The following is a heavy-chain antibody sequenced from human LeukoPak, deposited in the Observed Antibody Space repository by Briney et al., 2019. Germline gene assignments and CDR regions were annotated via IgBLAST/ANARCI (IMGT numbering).Heavy chain of an antibody. Sequence: SETLSLTCTVSGYSISSGYYWGWIRQPPGKGLEWIGSIYHSGSTYYNPSLKSRVTISVDTSKNQFSLKLSSVTATDTAVYYCARAILGYCSGGSCYYFDYWGQGTLVTVSS. CDR3: ARAILGYCSGGSCYYFDY. D-gene: IGHD2-15*01. CDR1: GYSISSGYY. J-gene: IGHJ4*02. CDR2: IYHSGST. V-gene: IGHV4-38-2*02.